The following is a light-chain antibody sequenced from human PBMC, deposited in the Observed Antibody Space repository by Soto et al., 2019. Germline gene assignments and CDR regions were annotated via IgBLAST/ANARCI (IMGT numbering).Light chain of an antibody. J-gene: IGKJ2*01. Sequence: EIVLTQSPATLSLSPGERATLSCRASQSVSGSLAWYQQKPGQAPRLLIYDASNRATGIPARFSGSGSGTDFTLTISSLEPEDFALYYCQLRSNWVYTFGQGTKLEIK. CDR2: DAS. CDR1: QSVSGS. V-gene: IGKV3-11*01. CDR3: QLRSNWVYT.